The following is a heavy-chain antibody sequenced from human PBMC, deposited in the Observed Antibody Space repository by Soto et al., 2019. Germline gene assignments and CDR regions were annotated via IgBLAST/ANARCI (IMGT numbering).Heavy chain of an antibody. CDR2: ISASGGST. V-gene: IGHV3-23*01. J-gene: IGHJ4*02. D-gene: IGHD3-3*01. CDR1: GFTFSNYV. CDR3: AKGPLGSGSVPDY. Sequence: EVQLLDSGGGLVQPGGSLRLSCAASGFTFSNYVMNWVRQAPGKGLDWVSAISASGGSTYYADSVKGRFTISRDNSKKTLYLQMSSLRAEDTAVYYCAKGPLGSGSVPDYWGQGTLVTVSS.